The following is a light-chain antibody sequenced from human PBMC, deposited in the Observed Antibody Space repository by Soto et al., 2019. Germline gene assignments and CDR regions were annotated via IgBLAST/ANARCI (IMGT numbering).Light chain of an antibody. Sequence: QSALTQPASVSGSPGQSITISCIGTSSDVGSYNLVSWYQQHPGKAPKVLIYEVSERPSGVSNRFSGSKSGNTASLTISGLQAEDEAEYYCRSYAGSRTHVLFGGGTKLTVL. CDR3: RSYAGSRTHVL. CDR2: EVS. CDR1: SSDVGSYNL. J-gene: IGLJ2*01. V-gene: IGLV2-23*02.